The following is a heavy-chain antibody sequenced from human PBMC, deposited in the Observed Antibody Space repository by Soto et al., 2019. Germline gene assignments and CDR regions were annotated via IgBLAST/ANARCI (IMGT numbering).Heavy chain of an antibody. CDR1: GVSISSGGYY. J-gene: IGHJ5*02. V-gene: IGHV4-31*03. CDR2: IYYSGST. CDR3: ARLGAYYQSLDP. Sequence: PSETLSLTCTVSGVSISSGGYYWSWIRQHPGKGLEWIGYIYYSGSTYYNPSLKSRVTISLETSKSHFSLRLSSVTAADAAVYYCARLGAYYQSLDPWGPGTLVTVSS. D-gene: IGHD2-21*01.